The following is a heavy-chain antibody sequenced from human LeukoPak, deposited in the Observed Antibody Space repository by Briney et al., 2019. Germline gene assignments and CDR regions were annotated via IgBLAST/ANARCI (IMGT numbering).Heavy chain of an antibody. CDR1: GGSIGSNNW. J-gene: IGHJ4*02. D-gene: IGHD1-1*01. V-gene: IGHV4-4*02. CDR3: ARVNINNWHSCDY. Sequence: SGTLSLTCAVSGGSIGSNNWWGWVRQPPGKGLEWIGEIYHSGSPNYNPSLKSRVTISVDKSRNHFSLNLNSVTAADTAVYYCARVNINNWHSCDYWGQGTLVTVSS. CDR2: IYHSGSP.